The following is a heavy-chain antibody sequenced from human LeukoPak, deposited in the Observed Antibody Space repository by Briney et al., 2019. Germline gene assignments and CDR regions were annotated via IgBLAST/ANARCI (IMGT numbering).Heavy chain of an antibody. J-gene: IGHJ5*02. V-gene: IGHV4-59*01. CDR2: IYYSGST. Sequence: SETLSLTCAVYGGSFSGYYWSWIRQPPGKGLEWIGYIYYSGSTNYNPSLKSRVTISVDTSKNQFSLKLSSVTAADTAVYYCARSITMVRGVFTVWFDPWGQGTLVTVSS. D-gene: IGHD3-10*01. CDR3: ARSITMVRGVFTVWFDP. CDR1: GGSFSGYY.